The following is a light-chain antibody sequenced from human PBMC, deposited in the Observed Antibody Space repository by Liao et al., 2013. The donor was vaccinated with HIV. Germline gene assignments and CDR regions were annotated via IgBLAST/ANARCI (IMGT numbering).Light chain of an antibody. Sequence: SDELTQPSSVSVSPGQTASITCSGDELGYKYASWYQQRPGQSPVLVIYQDTKRPSGIPERFSGSRSGNTATLSISATQATDEAEYYCQAWDSTSVVFGGGTKLSVL. CDR2: QDT. CDR3: QAWDSTSVV. CDR1: ELGYKY. V-gene: IGLV3-1*01. J-gene: IGLJ2*01.